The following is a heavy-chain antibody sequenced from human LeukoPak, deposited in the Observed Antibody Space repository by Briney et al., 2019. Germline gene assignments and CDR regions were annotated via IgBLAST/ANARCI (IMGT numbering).Heavy chain of an antibody. Sequence: GGSLRLSCAASGFTFSSYWMNWVRQAPGKGLVWVSRIASDGSSTTYADSVKGRFSISRDNAKNTLYLQMNSLRAEDTAVYSCARGLGYSYGYGIDYWGQGTLVIASS. J-gene: IGHJ4*02. D-gene: IGHD5-18*01. CDR3: ARGLGYSYGYGIDY. V-gene: IGHV3-74*01. CDR2: IASDGSST. CDR1: GFTFSSYW.